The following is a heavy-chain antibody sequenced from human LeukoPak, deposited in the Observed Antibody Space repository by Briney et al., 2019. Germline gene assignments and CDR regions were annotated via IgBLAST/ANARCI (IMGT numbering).Heavy chain of an antibody. J-gene: IGHJ5*02. CDR2: MNANSGNT. CDR3: ARGRWTGYCSSTDCYSGLDP. D-gene: IGHD2-2*02. CDR1: GYTFTNYD. Sequence: GASVKVSCKASGYTFTNYDINWVRQATGQGLEWMGWMNANSGNTGYAQKFQGRVTMTRDTSISTAYMELSSLRSNDTAVYYCARGRWTGYCSSTDCYSGLDPWGQGTLVTVSS. V-gene: IGHV1-8*01.